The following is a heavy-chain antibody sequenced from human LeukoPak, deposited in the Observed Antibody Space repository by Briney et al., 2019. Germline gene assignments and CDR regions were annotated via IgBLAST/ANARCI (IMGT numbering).Heavy chain of an antibody. J-gene: IGHJ4*02. Sequence: GRSLRLSCAASGFSFSTYGMHWVRQAPGKGLEWVAMIWYDASGQHYADSVKGRFTISRDNAKNTSYLQMDSLRAEDSAVYYCATVFDYWGQGTLVTVSS. CDR3: ATVFDY. CDR1: GFSFSTYG. V-gene: IGHV3-33*03. CDR2: IWYDASGQ.